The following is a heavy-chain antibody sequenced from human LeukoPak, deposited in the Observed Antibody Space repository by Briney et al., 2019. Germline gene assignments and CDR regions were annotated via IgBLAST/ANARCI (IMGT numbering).Heavy chain of an antibody. Sequence: GGSPRLSCAASGFTVSSNYMSWVRQAPGKGLEWVSVIYSGGSAYYADSVKGRFTISRDNSKNTLYLQMNSLRAEDTAVYYCARDSGAYYDSSGYFDYWGQGTLVTVSS. J-gene: IGHJ4*02. CDR3: ARDSGAYYDSSGYFDY. CDR2: IYSGGSA. CDR1: GFTVSSNY. D-gene: IGHD3-22*01. V-gene: IGHV3-53*01.